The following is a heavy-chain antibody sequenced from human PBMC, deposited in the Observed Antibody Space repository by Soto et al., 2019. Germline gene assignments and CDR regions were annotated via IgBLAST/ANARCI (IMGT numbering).Heavy chain of an antibody. J-gene: IGHJ4*02. V-gene: IGHV3-11*01. D-gene: IGHD6-13*01. CDR2: IDSGDGTT. Sequence: PGRCLRLSCTRAGFDFGDYYTSWIRQAPGKGLEWVSYIDSGDGTTYYTDSVKGRFTISRDNAKKTVYLQMSSVRVEDTALYFCVRAYYSSSWFPFDRWGQGTLVTVSS. CDR3: VRAYYSSSWFPFDR. CDR1: GFDFGDYY.